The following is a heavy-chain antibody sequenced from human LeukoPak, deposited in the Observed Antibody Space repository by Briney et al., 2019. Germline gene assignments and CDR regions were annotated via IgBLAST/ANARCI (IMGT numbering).Heavy chain of an antibody. CDR3: ARHLSNYGSGSFSFDP. Sequence: PSETLSLTCTVSGGSISSYYWSWIRQPPGEGLEWIGYIYYSGSTNYNPSLKSRVTMSVDTSKNQFSLKLSSVTAADTAVYYCARHLSNYGSGSFSFDPWGQGTLVTVSS. CDR1: GGSISSYY. J-gene: IGHJ5*02. CDR2: IYYSGST. V-gene: IGHV4-59*08. D-gene: IGHD3-10*01.